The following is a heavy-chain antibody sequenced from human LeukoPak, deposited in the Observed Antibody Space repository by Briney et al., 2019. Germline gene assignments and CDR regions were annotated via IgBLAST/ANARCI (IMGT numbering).Heavy chain of an antibody. CDR3: ASVDTSGWFGRYYFDF. CDR2: MYSSGST. V-gene: IGHV4-61*02. CDR1: GGSISSDTYY. Sequence: SETLSLTCTVSGGSISSDTYYWTWIRQPAGKGLEWIGSMYSSGSTNYNPSLKSRVTISVDTSKNHFSLNLSSVTAADTAVYYCASVDTSGWFGRYYFDFWGQGTLVTVSS. D-gene: IGHD6-19*01. J-gene: IGHJ4*02.